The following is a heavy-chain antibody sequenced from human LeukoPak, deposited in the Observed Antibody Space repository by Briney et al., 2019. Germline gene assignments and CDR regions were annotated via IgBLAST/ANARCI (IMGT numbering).Heavy chain of an antibody. V-gene: IGHV3-7*01. Sequence: GGSLRLSCAASGFTFSSYWMSWVRQAPGKGLEWVANIKQDGSEKYYADSVKGRFTISRDNAKNSLYLQMNSLRAEDTAVYYCAREGYGDANWFDPWGQGTLVTVSS. CDR2: IKQDGSEK. J-gene: IGHJ5*02. D-gene: IGHD4-17*01. CDR1: GFTFSSYW. CDR3: AREGYGDANWFDP.